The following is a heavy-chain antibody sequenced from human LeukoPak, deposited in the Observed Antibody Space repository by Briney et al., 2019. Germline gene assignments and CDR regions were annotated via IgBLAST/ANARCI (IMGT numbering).Heavy chain of an antibody. V-gene: IGHV1-69*13. Sequence: SVKVSCKASGCTFTGYSINWVRQAHGQGLEWMGGIIPILGTANYAQKFQGRVTITADDSTSTAYIAMSSLRSDDTAVDYYARDVYGGNTTSPFDYWGQGTLVTVSS. D-gene: IGHD4-23*01. J-gene: IGHJ4*02. CDR1: GCTFTGYS. CDR3: ARDVYGGNTTSPFDY. CDR2: IIPILGTA.